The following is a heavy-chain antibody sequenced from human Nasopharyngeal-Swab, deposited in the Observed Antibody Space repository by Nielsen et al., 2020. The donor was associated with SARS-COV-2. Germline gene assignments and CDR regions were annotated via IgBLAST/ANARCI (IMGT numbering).Heavy chain of an antibody. CDR1: GGSISSGGYY. CDR3: ARVHGSGSYWDYYYMDV. D-gene: IGHD3-10*01. CDR2: IYYSGST. Sequence: SETLSLTCTVSGGSISSGGYYWSWIRQHPGKGLEWIGYIYYSGSTYYNPSLKSRVTISVDTSKNQFSLKLSSVTAADTAVCYCARVHGSGSYWDYYYMDVWGKGTTVTRLL. J-gene: IGHJ6*03. V-gene: IGHV4-31*03.